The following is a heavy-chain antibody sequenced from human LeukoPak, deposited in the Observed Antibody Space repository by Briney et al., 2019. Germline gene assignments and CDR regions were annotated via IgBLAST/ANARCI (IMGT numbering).Heavy chain of an antibody. V-gene: IGHV3-53*01. D-gene: IGHD4-17*01. J-gene: IGHJ5*01. CDR2: IYSGGST. Sequence: PGGSLRLSCAASGFTVSSNYMSWVRQAPGKGLEWVSVIYSGGSTYYADSVKGRFTISRDNSKNTLYLQRNSLRAADTDVYYCAREQADYGVLAWGQGTLVTVSS. CDR1: GFTVSSNY. CDR3: AREQADYGVLA.